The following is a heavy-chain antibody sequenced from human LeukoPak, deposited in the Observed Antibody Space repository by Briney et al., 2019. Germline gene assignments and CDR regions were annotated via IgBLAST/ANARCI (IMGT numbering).Heavy chain of an antibody. CDR3: ARPLVDYDSSGYDY. D-gene: IGHD3-22*01. Sequence: PGGSLRLSCGASGFTFSTYWMSWVRQDPGKGLEWVANTKKDGSEKYYVDSVKGRFTISRDNAKNSLYLQMNSLRAEDTAVYYCARPLVDYDSSGYDYWGQGTLVTVSS. CDR2: TKKDGSEK. V-gene: IGHV3-7*01. CDR1: GFTFSTYW. J-gene: IGHJ4*02.